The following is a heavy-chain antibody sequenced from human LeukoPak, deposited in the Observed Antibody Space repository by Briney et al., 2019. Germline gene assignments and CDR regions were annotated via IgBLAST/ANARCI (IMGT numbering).Heavy chain of an antibody. Sequence: ASVKVSCKASGYTFTGYYTHWVRQAPGQGLEWMGWINPNSGGTNYAQKFQGRVTMTRDTSISTAYMELSRLRSDDTAVYYCARVEYDFWSGYASYYYYYMDVWGKGTTVTVSS. D-gene: IGHD3-3*01. CDR2: INPNSGGT. CDR3: ARVEYDFWSGYASYYYYYMDV. J-gene: IGHJ6*03. V-gene: IGHV1-2*02. CDR1: GYTFTGYY.